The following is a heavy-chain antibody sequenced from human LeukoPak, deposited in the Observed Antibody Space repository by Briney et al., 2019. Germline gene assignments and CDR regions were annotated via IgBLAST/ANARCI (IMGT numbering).Heavy chain of an antibody. CDR1: GFTFSDYY. D-gene: IGHD2-21*02. V-gene: IGHV3-11*01. CDR3: ARRIVVVTANWFDP. J-gene: IGHJ5*02. CDR2: ISSSGSTI. Sequence: GGSLRLSCAASGFTFSDYYMSWIRQAPGKGLEWVSYISSSGSTIYYADSVKGRFTISRDNARNSLYLQMNSLSAEDTAVYYCARRIVVVTANWFDPWGQGTLVTVS.